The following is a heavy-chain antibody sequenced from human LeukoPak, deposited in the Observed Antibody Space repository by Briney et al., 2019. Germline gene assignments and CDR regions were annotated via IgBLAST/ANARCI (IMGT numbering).Heavy chain of an antibody. J-gene: IGHJ3*02. CDR3: AREWGGPNWNDVIGDAFDI. CDR1: GLTFRTYW. Sequence: GGSLRLSCAASGLTFRTYWMNWVRQAPGKGLEWVASIKPDGSEKYYVDSVKGRFTVSRDNAKNSLYLQMNSMRAEDTAVYYCAREWGGPNWNDVIGDAFDIWGQGTMVTVSS. CDR2: IKPDGSEK. D-gene: IGHD1-1*01. V-gene: IGHV3-7*01.